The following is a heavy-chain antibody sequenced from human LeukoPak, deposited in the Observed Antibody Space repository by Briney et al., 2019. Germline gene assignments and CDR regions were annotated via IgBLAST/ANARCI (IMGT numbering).Heavy chain of an antibody. Sequence: ASVKVSCKASGYTFTGYYMHWVRQAPGQGLEWMGWINPDSGGTNYAQKFQGRVTMTRDTSISTAYMELSRLRSDDTAVYYCASDSGYDPYYFDYWGQGTLVTVSS. D-gene: IGHD5-12*01. CDR3: ASDSGYDPYYFDY. CDR1: GYTFTGYY. CDR2: INPDSGGT. V-gene: IGHV1-2*02. J-gene: IGHJ4*02.